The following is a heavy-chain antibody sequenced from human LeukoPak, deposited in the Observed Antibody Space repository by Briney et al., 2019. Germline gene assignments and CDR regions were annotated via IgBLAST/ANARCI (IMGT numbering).Heavy chain of an antibody. J-gene: IGHJ4*02. Sequence: PGGSLRLSCAASGFTFSSYSMNWARQAPGKGLEWVSSISSSSSYIYYADSVKGRFTISRDNAKNSLYLQMNSLRAEDMAVYYCARDGRGAVAGFDYWGQGTLVTVSS. CDR1: GFTFSSYS. CDR2: ISSSSSYI. D-gene: IGHD6-19*01. CDR3: ARDGRGAVAGFDY. V-gene: IGHV3-21*01.